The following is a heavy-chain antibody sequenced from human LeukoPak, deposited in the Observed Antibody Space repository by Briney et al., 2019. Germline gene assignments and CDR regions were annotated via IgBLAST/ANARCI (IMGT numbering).Heavy chain of an antibody. CDR1: GGTFSNYT. CDR2: IIPIFGTP. Sequence: WASLRVSCKASGGTFSNYTINWVRQAPGQGLEWVGAIIPIFGTPNYAQKFQGRVTITADESTSTAYMELSSLRSEDTAVYYCARDLEVWTGYAVDAFDIWGQGTLVTVSS. D-gene: IGHD3/OR15-3a*01. V-gene: IGHV1-69*01. J-gene: IGHJ3*02. CDR3: ARDLEVWTGYAVDAFDI.